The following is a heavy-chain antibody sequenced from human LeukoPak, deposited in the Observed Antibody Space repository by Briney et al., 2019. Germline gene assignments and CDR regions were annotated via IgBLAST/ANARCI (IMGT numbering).Heavy chain of an antibody. V-gene: IGHV3-30*18. CDR2: ISYDGSNK. CDR3: AKGDFTHRGIQLWLAYFDY. D-gene: IGHD5-18*01. CDR1: GFTFSSYG. J-gene: IGHJ4*02. Sequence: GRSLRFSCAASGFTFSSYGMHGVRQAPGKGLEWMAVISYDGSNKYYADSVKGRFTISRDNSKNTLYLQMNSLRAEDTAVYYCAKGDFTHRGIQLWLAYFDYWGQGTLVTVSS.